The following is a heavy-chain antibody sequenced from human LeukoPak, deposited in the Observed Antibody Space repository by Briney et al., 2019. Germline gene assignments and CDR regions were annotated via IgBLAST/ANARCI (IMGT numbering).Heavy chain of an antibody. Sequence: GGSLRLSCAASGFTFSRLAMTWVRQAPGKGLEWVSTISASGPYYADAVKGRFTISRDNSKNTLYLQMNSLRAEDTAVYYCARESGGDLGEAFDIWGQGTMVTVS. J-gene: IGHJ3*02. V-gene: IGHV3-23*01. D-gene: IGHD1-26*01. CDR3: ARESGGDLGEAFDI. CDR1: GFTFSRLA. CDR2: ISASGP.